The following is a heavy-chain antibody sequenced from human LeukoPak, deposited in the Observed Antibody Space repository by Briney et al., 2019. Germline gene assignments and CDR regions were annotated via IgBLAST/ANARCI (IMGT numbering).Heavy chain of an antibody. CDR1: GDSVSSNSVA. V-gene: IGHV6-1*01. CDR3: ARDNLGIGAPFDY. J-gene: IGHJ4*02. Sequence: SQTLSLTCATSGDSVSSNSVAWNWIRQSPSRGLEWLGRTYYRSKWFNDYAVSVKSRININPDTSKNQFSLQLNSVTPEDTAVYYCARDNLGIGAPFDYWGQGTLVTVSS. CDR2: TYYRSKWFN. D-gene: IGHD7-27*01.